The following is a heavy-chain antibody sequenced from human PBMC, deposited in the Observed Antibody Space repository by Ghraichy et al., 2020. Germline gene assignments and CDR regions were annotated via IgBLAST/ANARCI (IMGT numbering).Heavy chain of an antibody. V-gene: IGHV1-46*01. CDR1: GYSFTSYY. D-gene: IGHD5-18*01. CDR2: ISPNSGST. CDR3: ARVGYVDTAIYYYAMDV. Sequence: ASVKVSCKASGYSFTSYYMHWVRQAPGQGLEWMGIISPNSGSTTYAQRFQGRVTMTRDTSTSTVYMELSSLRSEDTALYYCARVGYVDTAIYYYAMDVWGQGTTVTVSS. J-gene: IGHJ6*02.